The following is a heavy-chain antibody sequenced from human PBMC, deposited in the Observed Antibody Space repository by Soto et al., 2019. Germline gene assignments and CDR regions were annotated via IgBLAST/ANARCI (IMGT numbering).Heavy chain of an antibody. CDR3: ANSRIPHYYYGSGSSLDY. CDR2: ISYDGGNK. CDR1: GFTFSTDG. D-gene: IGHD3-10*01. Sequence: PGGSLRLSCAASGFTFSTDGMHWVRQAPGKGLEWVAVISYDGGNKYYADSVKGRFTISRDNSKNTLYLQMNSLRAEDTAVYYCANSRIPHYYYGSGSSLDYWGQGTLVTVSS. J-gene: IGHJ4*02. V-gene: IGHV3-30*18.